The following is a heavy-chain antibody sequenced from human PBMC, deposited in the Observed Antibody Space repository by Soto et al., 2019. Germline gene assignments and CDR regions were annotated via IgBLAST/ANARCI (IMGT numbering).Heavy chain of an antibody. CDR2: LFSTGST. V-gene: IGHV4-39*02. D-gene: IGHD2-8*01. CDR1: GASISSSSYY. CDR3: ARARGLNAPSDS. J-gene: IGHJ5*01. Sequence: KASETLSLTCTVSGASISSSSYYWGWIRQPPGKGLEWIGSLFSTGSTYYNPSLKSRVTISVDTSKTQFFLKVRSVTAADTALYFCARARGLNAPSDSWGQGTLVTVSS.